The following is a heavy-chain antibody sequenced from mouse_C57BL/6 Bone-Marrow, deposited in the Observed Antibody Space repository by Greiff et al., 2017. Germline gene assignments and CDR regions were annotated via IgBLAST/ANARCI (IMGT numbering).Heavy chain of an antibody. CDR1: GFTFSSYA. V-gene: IGHV5-9-1*02. D-gene: IGHD1-1*02. CDR3: TRRGIWTHYYAMDD. J-gene: IGHJ4*01. Sequence: EVQLVESGEGLVKPGGSLKLSCAASGFTFSSYAMSWVRQTPEKGLEWVAYISSGGDYLYYADTVKGRFTISRDNARNTLYLQMSSLKSEDTAMYDCTRRGIWTHYYAMDDWGKGTSGTVYS. CDR2: ISSGGDYL.